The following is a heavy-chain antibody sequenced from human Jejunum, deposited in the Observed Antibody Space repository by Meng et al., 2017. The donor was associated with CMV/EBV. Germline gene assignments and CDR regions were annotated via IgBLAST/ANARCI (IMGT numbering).Heavy chain of an antibody. V-gene: IGHV1-8*03. CDR3: ARQRTVGVGVWFGT. Sequence: EDKFSDNDINWVRQPTGQELEWIGWMNPRFGTAGYAQKFQGRLTITRDTSRSTIYMELTGLTSDDTAMYYCARQRTVGVGVWFGTWGQGTRVTVSS. D-gene: IGHD2-21*01. CDR2: MNPRFGTA. CDR1: EDKFSDND. J-gene: IGHJ5*02.